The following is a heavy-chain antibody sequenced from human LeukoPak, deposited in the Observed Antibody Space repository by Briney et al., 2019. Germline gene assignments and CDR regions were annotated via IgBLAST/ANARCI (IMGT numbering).Heavy chain of an antibody. V-gene: IGHV3-23*01. CDR1: GFTFNCYA. D-gene: IGHD4-23*01. CDR3: ATYTGNSLDAFDI. J-gene: IGHJ3*02. Sequence: GGSLRLSCGASGFTFNCYAMSWVRQAPGGGLEWVSAMSGSGGSTYYADSVKGRFTISRDNSKNTLYLQMNSLRAEDTAVYYCATYTGNSLDAFDIWGQGTMVTVSS. CDR2: MSGSGGST.